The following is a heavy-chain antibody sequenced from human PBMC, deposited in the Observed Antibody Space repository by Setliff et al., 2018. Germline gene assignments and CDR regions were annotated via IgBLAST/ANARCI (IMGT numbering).Heavy chain of an antibody. V-gene: IGHV3-74*01. CDR2: IKSDGTSI. CDR1: GFTFYNYW. J-gene: IGHJ6*03. CDR3: ASEKYDSSGYYSSYYYYYMDV. Sequence: GGSLRLSCAASGFTFYNYWMHWVRQAPGKGLVWVSRIKSDGTSISYADSVKGRFTISRDNAQNTLYLQMNSLRAEDKAVYYCASEKYDSSGYYSSYYYYYMDVWGKGTTVTVSS. D-gene: IGHD3-22*01.